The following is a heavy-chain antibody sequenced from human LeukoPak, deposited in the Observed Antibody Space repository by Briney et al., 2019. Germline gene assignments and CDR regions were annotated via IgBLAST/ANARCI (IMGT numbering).Heavy chain of an antibody. Sequence: ASVKVSCKASGYSFIRYHIHWVRQAPGQGLEWMGVLKLYDGSISHAQKFQGRVTMTSDTSTSTVYMELSSLRSEDTAVYYCATDATHYYDSSGYYDYWGQGTLVTVSS. J-gene: IGHJ4*02. D-gene: IGHD3-22*01. CDR3: ATDATHYYDSSGYYDY. V-gene: IGHV1-46*01. CDR1: GYSFIRYH. CDR2: LKLYDGSI.